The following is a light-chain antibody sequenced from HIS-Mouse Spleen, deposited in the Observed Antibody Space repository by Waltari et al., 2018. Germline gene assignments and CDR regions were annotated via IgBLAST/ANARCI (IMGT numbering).Light chain of an antibody. CDR2: DVS. V-gene: IGLV2-14*03. J-gene: IGLJ2*01. CDR1: CSDVGGYNY. CDR3: SSYTSSSTEV. Sequence: QSALTHLASVSGSPGQSITISCTGTCSDVGGYNYVSWYQQHPGKAPKPMIYDVSNRPSGVSNRFSGSKSGNTSSLTISGLQAEDEADYYCSSYTSSSTEVFGGGTKLTVL.